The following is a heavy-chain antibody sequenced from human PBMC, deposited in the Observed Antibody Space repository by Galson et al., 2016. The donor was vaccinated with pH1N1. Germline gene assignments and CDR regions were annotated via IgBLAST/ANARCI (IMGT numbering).Heavy chain of an antibody. CDR3: VRGMHV. CDR1: GFTFTNYW. Sequence: SLRLSCAASGFTFTNYWMLWVRQAPGKGLEWVAHINQDGTKKYHVDSVKGRFTISRDNAKNSLYPQMSSLRAEDTGVYYCVRGMHVWGQGTTVTVSS. CDR2: INQDGTKK. V-gene: IGHV3-7*01. J-gene: IGHJ6*02.